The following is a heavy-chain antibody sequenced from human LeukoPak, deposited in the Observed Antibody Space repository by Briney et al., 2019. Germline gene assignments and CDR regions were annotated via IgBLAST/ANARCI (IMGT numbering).Heavy chain of an antibody. CDR1: GYTFTSHY. CDR3: ARDMGSMVATDSTIFDY. D-gene: IGHD5-12*01. Sequence: GASVKVSCKASGYTFTSHYMHWVRQAPGQGLEWMGIINPSGGSTSYAQKFQGRVTMTRDTSTSTVYMELSSLRSEDTAVYYCARDMGSMVATDSTIFDYWGQGTLVTVSS. V-gene: IGHV1-46*01. CDR2: INPSGGST. J-gene: IGHJ4*02.